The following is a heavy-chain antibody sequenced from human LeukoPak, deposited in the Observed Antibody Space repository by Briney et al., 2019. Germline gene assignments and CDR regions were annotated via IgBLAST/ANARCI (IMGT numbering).Heavy chain of an antibody. D-gene: IGHD2-2*01. Sequence: GGSLRLSCAASGFTFSSYSMNWVRQAPGKGLEWISYIGISSGNTKYADSVKGRFTISGDKAKNSVYLQMNSLQVEDTAVYYCARDTKYAFDNWGQGTLVTVSS. J-gene: IGHJ4*02. CDR3: ARDTKYAFDN. CDR2: IGISSGNT. V-gene: IGHV3-48*01. CDR1: GFTFSSYS.